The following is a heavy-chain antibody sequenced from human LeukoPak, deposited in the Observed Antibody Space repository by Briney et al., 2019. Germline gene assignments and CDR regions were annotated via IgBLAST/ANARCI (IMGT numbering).Heavy chain of an antibody. D-gene: IGHD6-19*01. CDR3: ARVGNSSGLDY. Sequence: GGSLRLSCAASGFTFSSYSMNWVRQAPGKGLEWVSYISSSGSTIYYADSVKGRFTISRDNAKNSLYLQMNSLRAEDTAVYYCARVGNSSGLDYWGQGTLVTVSS. V-gene: IGHV3-48*04. CDR2: ISSSGSTI. J-gene: IGHJ4*02. CDR1: GFTFSSYS.